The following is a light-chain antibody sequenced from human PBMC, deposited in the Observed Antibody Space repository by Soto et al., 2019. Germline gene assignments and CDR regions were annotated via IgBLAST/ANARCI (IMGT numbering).Light chain of an antibody. CDR2: DAS. V-gene: IGKV3-11*01. J-gene: IGKJ4*01. CDR1: QSVSTY. Sequence: EIVLTQSPATLSLSPGERATLSCRASQSVSTYLAWYQHKPGQSPRLLIFDASSRATGIPARFSGSGSGTDFTLTISSLEPEDFALYYCQQRINWPLLTFGGGTKVELK. CDR3: QQRINWPLLT.